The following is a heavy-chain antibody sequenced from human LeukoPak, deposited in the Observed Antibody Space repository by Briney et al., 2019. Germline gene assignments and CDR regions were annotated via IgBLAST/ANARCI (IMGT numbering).Heavy chain of an antibody. CDR1: GFTFSGYT. CDR2: ISWDGRST. V-gene: IGHV3-43*01. Sequence: GGSLRLSCAASGFTFSGYTMHWVRQAPGKGLEWVSLISWDGRSTYYADSVKGRFTISRDSSKNSLFLQMNSLRTEDTALYYCAFRSFPSEYWGQGSLVTVSS. J-gene: IGHJ4*02. D-gene: IGHD1-14*01. CDR3: AFRSFPSEY.